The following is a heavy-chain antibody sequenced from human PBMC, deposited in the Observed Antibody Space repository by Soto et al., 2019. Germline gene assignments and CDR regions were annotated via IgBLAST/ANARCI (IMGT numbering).Heavy chain of an antibody. J-gene: IGHJ4*02. D-gene: IGHD4-17*01. CDR2: IYYSGST. Sequence: QVQLQESGPGLVKPSQTLSLTCTVSGGSISSGDYYWSWIRQPPGKGLEWIGYIYYSGSTYYNPSLKSRVTISVDTSKNQFSLKLSAVTAADTAVYYCARARDYGDYYFDYWGQGTLVTVSS. CDR3: ARARDYGDYYFDY. CDR1: GGSISSGDYY. V-gene: IGHV4-30-4*01.